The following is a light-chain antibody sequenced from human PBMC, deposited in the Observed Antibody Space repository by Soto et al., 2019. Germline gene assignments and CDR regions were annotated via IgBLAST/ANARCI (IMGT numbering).Light chain of an antibody. Sequence: EIVLTQSPATLSSSPGERATLSCRASQTVFSRLAWYQHKPGQAPRLLIYDSSNRATGIPARFSGSGSGTDFTLTIDSLEPEDFAVYYCHQRRSWSRTFGQGTKVEI. J-gene: IGKJ1*01. CDR2: DSS. V-gene: IGKV3-11*01. CDR3: HQRRSWSRT. CDR1: QTVFSR.